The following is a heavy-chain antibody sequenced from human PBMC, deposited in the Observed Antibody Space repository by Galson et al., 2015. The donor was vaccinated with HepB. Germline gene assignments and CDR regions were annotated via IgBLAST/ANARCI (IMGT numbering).Heavy chain of an antibody. CDR2: INPSGGST. CDR3: ARVRVSYYYYYGMDV. CDR1: GYTFTSYY. J-gene: IGHJ6*02. V-gene: IGHV1-46*01. D-gene: IGHD6-6*01. Sequence: SVKVSCKASGYTFTSYYMHWVRQAPGQGLEWMGIINPSGGSTSYAQKFQGRVTMTRDTSTSTVYMELSSLRSEDTAVYYCARVRVSYYYYYGMDVWGQGTTVTVSS.